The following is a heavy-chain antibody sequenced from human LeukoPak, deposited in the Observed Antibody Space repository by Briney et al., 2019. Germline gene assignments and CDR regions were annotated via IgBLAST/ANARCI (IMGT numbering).Heavy chain of an antibody. V-gene: IGHV5-51*01. J-gene: IGHJ4*02. CDR2: IYPGDSDT. CDR3: ASGPSKYSSSSTGIYLDY. CDR1: GYSFTSYW. D-gene: IGHD6-6*01. Sequence: GESLKISCKGSGYSFTSYWIGWVRQMPGKGLEWMGIIYPGDSDTRYSPSFQGQVTISADKSISTAYLQWSSLKASDTAMYYCASGPSKYSSSSTGIYLDYWGQGTLVTVSS.